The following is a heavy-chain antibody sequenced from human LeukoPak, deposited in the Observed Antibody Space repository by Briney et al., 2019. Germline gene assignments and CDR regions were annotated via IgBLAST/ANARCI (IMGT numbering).Heavy chain of an antibody. J-gene: IGHJ6*03. CDR2: ISSSGSTI. D-gene: IGHD3-3*01. V-gene: IGHV3-11*04. CDR3: ARAYYDFWSGYYNYYYYYYMDV. Sequence: GGSLRLSCAAAGFTFSDYYMSWIRQAPGKGLEWVSYISSSGSTIYYADSVKGRFTISRDNAKNSLYPQMNSLRAEDTAVYYCARAYYDFWSGYYNYYYYYYMDVWGKGTTVTVSS. CDR1: GFTFSDYY.